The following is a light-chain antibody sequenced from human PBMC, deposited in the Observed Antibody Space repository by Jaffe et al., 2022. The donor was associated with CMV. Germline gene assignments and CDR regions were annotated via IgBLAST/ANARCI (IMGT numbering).Light chain of an antibody. CDR3: QQRSNWPPKYT. J-gene: IGKJ2*01. CDR1: QSVSSS. Sequence: EIVLTQSPATLSLSPGERATLSCRASQSVSSSLAWYQQKPGQATRLLIYDASNRATGIPARFSGSGSGTDFTLTISSLEPEDFAVYYCQQRSNWPPKYTFGQGTKLEIK. CDR2: DAS. V-gene: IGKV3-11*01.